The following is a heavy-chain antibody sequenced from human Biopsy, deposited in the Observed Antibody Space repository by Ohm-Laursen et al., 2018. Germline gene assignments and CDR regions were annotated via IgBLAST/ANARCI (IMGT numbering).Heavy chain of an antibody. V-gene: IGHV1-2*02. CDR3: TGGGYYYDSLAYYYWFDP. J-gene: IGHJ5*02. CDR2: INAKTGDT. Sequence: ASVKVSCKASGCTFTGYHVHWVRQAPGQGLEWMGWINAKTGDTNYAQKFQGRVTMTRDTSISTAYVDLSSLRSDDTAVYYCTGGGYYYDSLAYYYWFDPWGQGTLVTVSS. D-gene: IGHD3-22*01. CDR1: GCTFTGYH.